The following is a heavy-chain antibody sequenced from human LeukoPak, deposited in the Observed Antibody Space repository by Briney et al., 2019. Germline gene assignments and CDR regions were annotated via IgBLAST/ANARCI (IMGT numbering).Heavy chain of an antibody. CDR3: ARVKGRSVSMVRGVSIRFGWFDP. J-gene: IGHJ5*02. Sequence: ASVKVSCKASGYTFTGYYMHWVRQAPGQGLEWMGWINPNSGGTNYAQKFQGRVTMTRDTSISTAYMELSRLRCDDTAVYYCARVKGRSVSMVRGVSIRFGWFDPWGQGTLVTVSS. D-gene: IGHD3-10*01. V-gene: IGHV1-2*02. CDR1: GYTFTGYY. CDR2: INPNSGGT.